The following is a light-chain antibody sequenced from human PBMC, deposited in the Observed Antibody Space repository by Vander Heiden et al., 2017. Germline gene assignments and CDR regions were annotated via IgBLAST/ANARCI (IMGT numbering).Light chain of an antibody. J-gene: IGLJ1*01. Sequence: SVLPSPPPGSGAPGRRVTISGTGSSSNIGAGYDVHWYQQLPGTAPKLLIYGNSNRPSGVPDRFSGSKSGTSASLAITGLQAEDEADYYCQSYDSSLSGYVFGTGTKVTVL. CDR1: SSNIGAGYD. CDR2: GNS. CDR3: QSYDSSLSGYV. V-gene: IGLV1-40*01.